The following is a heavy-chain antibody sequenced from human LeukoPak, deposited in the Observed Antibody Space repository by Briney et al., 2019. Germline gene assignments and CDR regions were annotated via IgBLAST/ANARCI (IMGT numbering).Heavy chain of an antibody. D-gene: IGHD2-2*01. CDR3: ARGSSTDLHDY. CDR2: MNPNSGNT. CDR1: GYSFSSFD. Sequence: ASVKVSCKASGYSFSSFDINWVRQATGQGLEWMGWMNPNSGNTGYAQKFQGRVTTTRNTSISTAYMELSSLRSEDTAVYYCARGSSTDLHDYWGQGTLVTVSS. V-gene: IGHV1-8*01. J-gene: IGHJ4*02.